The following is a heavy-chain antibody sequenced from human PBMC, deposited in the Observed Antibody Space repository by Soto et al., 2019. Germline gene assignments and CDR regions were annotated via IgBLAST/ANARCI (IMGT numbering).Heavy chain of an antibody. V-gene: IGHV3-48*02. J-gene: IGHJ4*02. Sequence: EVQLVDSGGGFVQPGGSLRLSCAASGFTFSSYSMNWVRQAPVKGLEWVSYIRSSSSTIYYADSVKGRFTISRDNAKNSLYLQMNSLRDEDTAVYYCAGGWRNYFDYWGQGTLVTVSS. D-gene: IGHD2-15*01. CDR2: IRSSSSTI. CDR3: AGGWRNYFDY. CDR1: GFTFSSYS.